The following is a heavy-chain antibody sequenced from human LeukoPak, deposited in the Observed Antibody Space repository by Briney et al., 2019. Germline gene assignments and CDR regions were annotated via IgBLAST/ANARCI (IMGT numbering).Heavy chain of an antibody. J-gene: IGHJ3*02. Sequence: GGSLRLSCAASGFTFSAYAMAWVRQAPGKGLECVSHITTGGSSTFHADSVKGRFTISRDNAKNSLYLQMNSLRGEDTAVYYCARDGLGISDAFDIWGQGTMVTASS. CDR3: ARDGLGISDAFDI. CDR1: GFTFSAYA. CDR2: ITTGGSST. V-gene: IGHV3-48*04. D-gene: IGHD2-15*01.